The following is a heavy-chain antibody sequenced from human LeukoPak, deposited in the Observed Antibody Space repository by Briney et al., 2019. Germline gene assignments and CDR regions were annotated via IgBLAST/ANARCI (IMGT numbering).Heavy chain of an antibody. J-gene: IGHJ4*02. Sequence: GGSLRLSCAASGFTFSDYSMTWVRQAPGRGLEWVSYISSSSATTYYADSVKGRFTISRDNAKNSLYLQMNSLRDEDTAVYYCGKYCSSSTCYPDYWGQGTLVTVSS. CDR3: GKYCSSSTCYPDY. D-gene: IGHD2-2*01. CDR1: GFTFSDYS. V-gene: IGHV3-48*02. CDR2: ISSSSATT.